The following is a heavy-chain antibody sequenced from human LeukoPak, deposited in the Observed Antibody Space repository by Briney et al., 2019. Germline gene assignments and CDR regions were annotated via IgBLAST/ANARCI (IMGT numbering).Heavy chain of an antibody. D-gene: IGHD3-10*02. CDR2: ISGDNRAI. Sequence: GGSLRLSCAASGFTFSRYSMNWVRQAPGKGLEWVSYISGDNRAIYYADSLKGRFTISRDNAKNSLFLQMNSLRDEDTAIYYCARDYVYAFDVWGQGTMVTVSS. CDR3: ARDYVYAFDV. V-gene: IGHV3-48*02. CDR1: GFTFSRYS. J-gene: IGHJ3*01.